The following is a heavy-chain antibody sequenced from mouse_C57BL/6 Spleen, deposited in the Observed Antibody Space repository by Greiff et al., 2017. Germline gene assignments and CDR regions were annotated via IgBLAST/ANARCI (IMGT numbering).Heavy chain of an antibody. CDR1: GFSLTSYG. Sequence: VQLQQSGPGLVQPSQSLSITCTVSGFSLTSYGVHWVRQSPGKGLEWLGVIWSGGSTDYNAAFISRLSISKDNSKSQVFFKMNSQQADDTAIDYYARNHYDYDNAMDYWGQGTSVTVSS. J-gene: IGHJ4*01. CDR2: IWSGGST. D-gene: IGHD2-4*01. CDR3: ARNHYDYDNAMDY. V-gene: IGHV2-2*01.